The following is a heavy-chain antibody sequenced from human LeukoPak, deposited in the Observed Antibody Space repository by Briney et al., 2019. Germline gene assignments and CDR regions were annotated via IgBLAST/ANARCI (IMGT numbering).Heavy chain of an antibody. CDR3: AKDHITMVRTIDY. CDR1: GFTFSSYG. Sequence: GGSLRLSCAASGFTFSSYGMHWVRQAPGKGLEWVAFIRYDGSNKYYADSVKGRFTISRDNSKNTLYPQMNSLRAEDTAVYYCAKDHITMVRTIDYWGQGTLVTVSS. CDR2: IRYDGSNK. J-gene: IGHJ4*02. V-gene: IGHV3-30*02. D-gene: IGHD3-10*01.